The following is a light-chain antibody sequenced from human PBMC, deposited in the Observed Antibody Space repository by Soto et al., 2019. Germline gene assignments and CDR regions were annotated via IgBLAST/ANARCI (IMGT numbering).Light chain of an antibody. Sequence: QSALTQPASVSGSPGQSITISCTATSSDVGVYNYVSWYQQYPGKAPKLMIYEVINRTSGVSNRFSGSRSGNTASLIISGLQAEDDADYYCSSYTSSSTLIFGGGTKLTVL. CDR3: SSYTSSSTLI. CDR2: EVI. J-gene: IGLJ2*01. CDR1: SSDVGVYNY. V-gene: IGLV2-14*01.